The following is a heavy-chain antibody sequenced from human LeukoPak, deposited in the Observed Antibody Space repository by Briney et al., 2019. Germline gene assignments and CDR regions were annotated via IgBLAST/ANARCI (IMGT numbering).Heavy chain of an antibody. V-gene: IGHV3-49*03. J-gene: IGHJ4*02. D-gene: IGHD6-13*01. Sequence: GGSLRLSCTVSGFTFRDYVMSWFRQAPGKGLEWVGFIRSKAYGGTTEYAAPVKGRFTISRDDSKSIAYLQMNSLKTEDTAVYHCTRGRWQQQPVFDYWGQGTLVTVSS. CDR3: TRGRWQQQPVFDY. CDR2: IRSKAYGGTT. CDR1: GFTFRDYV.